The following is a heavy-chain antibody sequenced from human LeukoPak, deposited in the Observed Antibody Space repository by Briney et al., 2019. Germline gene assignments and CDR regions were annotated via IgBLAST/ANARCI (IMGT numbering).Heavy chain of an antibody. CDR1: GGSISSSKW. J-gene: IGHJ4*02. CDR2: IYHSGST. Sequence: SETLSLTCAVSGGSISSSKWWSWVRQPPGKGLEWIGEIYHSGSTNYNPSLKSRVTISVDKSKNQFSLKLSSVTAADTAVYYCARTSGSYISDFDYWGQGTLVTVSS. CDR3: ARTSGSYISDFDY. D-gene: IGHD1-26*01. V-gene: IGHV4-4*02.